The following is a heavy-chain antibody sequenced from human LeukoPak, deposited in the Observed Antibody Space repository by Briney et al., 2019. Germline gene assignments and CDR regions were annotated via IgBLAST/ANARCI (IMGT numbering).Heavy chain of an antibody. V-gene: IGHV3-48*02. D-gene: IGHD3-10*01. CDR3: ASVEYYSGSYEDY. CDR2: ITSSSITI. J-gene: IGHJ4*02. CDR1: GFSFGTYT. Sequence: GGSLRLSCAASGFSFGTYTMSWVRQAPGKGLEWLSYITSSSITIDYADSVKGRFTVSRDNPKNSLYLQMNSLRDEDTAVYYCASVEYYSGSYEDYWGQGTLVTVSS.